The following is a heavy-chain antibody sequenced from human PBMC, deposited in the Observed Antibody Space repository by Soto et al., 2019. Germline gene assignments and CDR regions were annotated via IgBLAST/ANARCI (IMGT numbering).Heavy chain of an antibody. CDR2: IYPGDSDT. CDR3: ARQVAAAGISKGVWFDP. J-gene: IGHJ5*02. D-gene: IGHD6-13*01. Sequence: GESLKISCKGSGYSFTSYWIGWVRQMPGKGLEWMGIIYPGDSDTRYSLSFQGQVTISADKSISTAYLQWSSLKASDTAMYYCARQVAAAGISKGVWFDPWGQGTLVTVSS. CDR1: GYSFTSYW. V-gene: IGHV5-51*01.